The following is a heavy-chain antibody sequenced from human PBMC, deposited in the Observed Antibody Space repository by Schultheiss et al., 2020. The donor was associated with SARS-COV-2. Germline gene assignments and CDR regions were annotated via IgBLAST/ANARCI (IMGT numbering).Heavy chain of an antibody. CDR3: ARDGLRTNSGGSDY. Sequence: GESLKISCAASGFTFSSYAMHWVRQAPGKGLEWVAVISYDGSNKYYADSVKGRFTISRDNSKNTLYLQMNSLRAEDTAVYYCARDGLRTNSGGSDYWGQGTLVTVSS. D-gene: IGHD2-15*01. CDR2: ISYDGSNK. J-gene: IGHJ4*02. CDR1: GFTFSSYA. V-gene: IGHV3-30-3*01.